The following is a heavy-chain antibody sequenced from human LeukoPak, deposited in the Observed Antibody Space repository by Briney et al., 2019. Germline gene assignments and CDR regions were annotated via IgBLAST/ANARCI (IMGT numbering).Heavy chain of an antibody. CDR3: ARARKLEMATYPFDY. CDR2: IYTSGST. CDR1: GGSISSYY. V-gene: IGHV4-4*07. J-gene: IGHJ4*02. Sequence: SETLSLTCTVSGGSISSYYWSWIRQPAGKGLEWIGRIYTSGSTNYNPSLKSRVTMSVDTSKNQFSLKLSSVTAADTAVYYCARARKLEMATYPFDYWGQGTLVTVSS. D-gene: IGHD5-24*01.